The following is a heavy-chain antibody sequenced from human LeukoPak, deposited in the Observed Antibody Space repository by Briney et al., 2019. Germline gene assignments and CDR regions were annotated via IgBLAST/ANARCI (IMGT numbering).Heavy chain of an antibody. CDR3: ARGYDILTGYYYFDY. J-gene: IGHJ4*02. CDR2: IYYSGST. V-gene: IGHV4-39*07. D-gene: IGHD3-9*01. Sequence: SETLSLTCTVSGGSISSSSYYWGWIRQPPGKGLEWIGSIYYSGSTYYNPSLKSRVTISVDTSKNQFSLKLSSVTAADTAVYYCARGYDILTGYYYFDYWGQGTLVTVSS. CDR1: GGSISSSSYY.